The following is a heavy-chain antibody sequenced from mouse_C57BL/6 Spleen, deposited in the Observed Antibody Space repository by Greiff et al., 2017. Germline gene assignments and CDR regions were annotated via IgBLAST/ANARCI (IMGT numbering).Heavy chain of an antibody. V-gene: IGHV1-52*01. CDR2: IDPSDSET. CDR1: GYTFTSYW. CDR3: ARPIVKGTTLWYFDV. J-gene: IGHJ1*03. D-gene: IGHD2-5*01. Sequence: QVQLQQPGAELVRPGSSVKLSCKASGYTFTSYWMHWVKQRPIQGLEWIGNIDPSDSETHYNQKFKDKATLTVDKSSSTAYMQLSSLTSEDSAVYYYARPIVKGTTLWYFDVWGTGTTVTVSS.